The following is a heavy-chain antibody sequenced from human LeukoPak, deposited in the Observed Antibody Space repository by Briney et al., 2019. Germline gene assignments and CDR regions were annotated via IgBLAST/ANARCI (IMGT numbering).Heavy chain of an antibody. CDR1: GFTFSDYY. V-gene: IGHV3-11*01. Sequence: GGSLRLSCAASGFTFSDYYMSWIRQAPGKGLEWVSYISSSDSTIYYADSVKGRFTISRDNAKNSLYLQMNSLRAEDTAVYYCARDRLRSRYDILTGYYYWGQGTLVTVSS. CDR3: ARDRLRSRYDILTGYYY. D-gene: IGHD3-9*01. CDR2: ISSSDSTI. J-gene: IGHJ4*02.